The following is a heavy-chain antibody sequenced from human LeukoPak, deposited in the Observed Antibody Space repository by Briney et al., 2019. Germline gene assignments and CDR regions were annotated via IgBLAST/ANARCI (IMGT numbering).Heavy chain of an antibody. CDR2: INPSGGST. CDR3: ARDLTGDLEDY. V-gene: IGHV1-46*01. J-gene: IGHJ4*02. CDR1: GYTFTSYY. D-gene: IGHD7-27*01. Sequence: GASVKVSCKASGYTFTSYYMHWVRQAPGQGLEWMGIINPSGGSTSYAQKFQGRVTMTRDTSTSTVYMELGSLRSEDTAVYYCARDLTGDLEDYWGQGTLVTVSS.